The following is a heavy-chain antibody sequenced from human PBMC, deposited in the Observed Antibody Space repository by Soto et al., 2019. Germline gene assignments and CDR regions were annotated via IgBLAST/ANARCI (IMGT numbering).Heavy chain of an antibody. CDR3: ARDPDYGSYFVY. CDR1: GGSVSSGNYY. V-gene: IGHV4-61*01. D-gene: IGHD3-10*01. CDR2: VYYSGST. Sequence: QVQLQESGPGLVKPSETLSLTCTVSGGSVSSGNYYWSWIRQPPGKGLEWIGYVYYSGSTNYNPSLESRVTISVDTSKNQFALRLTSVTAADTAVYYWARDPDYGSYFVYWCQGTLVTVSS. J-gene: IGHJ4*02.